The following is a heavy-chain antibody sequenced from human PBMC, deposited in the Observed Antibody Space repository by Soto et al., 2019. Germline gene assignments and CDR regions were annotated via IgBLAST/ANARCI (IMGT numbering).Heavy chain of an antibody. D-gene: IGHD1-26*01. Sequence: SETLSLTCTVSVGSISTYWSWIRQPPGKGLEWIGSINHSGNTNYNPSLKSRVTISVDTSKNQFSLKLSSVTAADTAVYYCARYRAPFDYWGQGTLVTVSS. J-gene: IGHJ4*02. CDR1: VGSISTY. V-gene: IGHV4-34*01. CDR2: INHSGNT. CDR3: ARYRAPFDY.